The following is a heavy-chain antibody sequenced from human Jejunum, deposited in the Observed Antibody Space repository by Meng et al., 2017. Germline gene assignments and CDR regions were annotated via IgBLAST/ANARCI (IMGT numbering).Heavy chain of an antibody. CDR3: ARDWGDVRGGFDF. V-gene: IGHV6-1*01. J-gene: IGHJ4*02. Sequence: PVAQSEPGHGKPPPLLSFTRAVHGDSVSSNWAAWNWIRQYPSRGLEWLGRTYYRSKYYNDYALSVKSRITINPDTSKNQFSLQLNSVTPEDTAIYYCARDWGDVRGGFDFWGQGTLVTVSS. CDR1: GDSVSSNWAA. CDR2: TYYRSKYYN. D-gene: IGHD3-10*02.